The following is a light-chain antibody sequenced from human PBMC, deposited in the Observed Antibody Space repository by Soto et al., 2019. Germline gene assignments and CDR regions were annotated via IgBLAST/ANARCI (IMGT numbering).Light chain of an antibody. CDR3: QQYGSSPWYT. CDR2: DAS. V-gene: IGKV3-20*01. Sequence: EIVLTQSPGTLSLSPGERATLSCRASQSVSSSYLAWYQQKPGQAPRLLIYDASSRATGIPDRFSGSGSGTDFTLTISILEPEEFAVYYCQQYGSSPWYTFGQGTKLEIK. CDR1: QSVSSSY. J-gene: IGKJ2*01.